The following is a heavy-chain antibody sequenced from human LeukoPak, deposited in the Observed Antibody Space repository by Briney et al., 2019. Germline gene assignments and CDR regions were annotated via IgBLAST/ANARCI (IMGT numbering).Heavy chain of an antibody. CDR2: VSYEGAGT. J-gene: IGHJ4*02. D-gene: IGHD5-18*01. CDR1: GFTFSSYG. CDR3: AKETTSDTALVKYFDY. V-gene: IGHV3-30*18. Sequence: GGSLRLSCAASGFTFSSYGMHWVRQAPGKGLEWVALVSYEGAGTYYADSVKGRFTISRDNSKNMLYLQMNSLRVEDTAVYYCAKETTSDTALVKYFDYWGQGTLVTVSS.